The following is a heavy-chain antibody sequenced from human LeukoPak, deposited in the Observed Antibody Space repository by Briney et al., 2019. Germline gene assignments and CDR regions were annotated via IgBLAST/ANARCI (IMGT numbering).Heavy chain of an antibody. CDR1: GGTFSSYT. D-gene: IGHD2-2*01. CDR3: ARGRWGQLLDAFDI. J-gene: IGHJ3*02. V-gene: IGHV1-69*13. Sequence: GASVKVSCKASGGTFSSYTISWVRQAPGQGLEWMGGIIPIFGTANYAQKFQGRVTITADESTSTAYMELSSLRSEDTAVYYCARGRWGQLLDAFDIWGQGTMVTVSS. CDR2: IIPIFGTA.